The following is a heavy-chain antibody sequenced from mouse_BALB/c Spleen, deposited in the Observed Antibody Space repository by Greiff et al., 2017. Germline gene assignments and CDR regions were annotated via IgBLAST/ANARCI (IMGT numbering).Heavy chain of an antibody. D-gene: IGHD2-4*01. V-gene: IGHV1-4*02. Sequence: VQLQQSAAELARPGASVKMSCKASGYTFTSYTMHWVKQRPGQGLEWIGYINPSSGYTEYNQKFKDKTTLTADKSSSTAYMQLSSLTSEDSAVYYCARSGITMITGVAYWGQGTLVTVSA. CDR3: ARSGITMITGVAY. J-gene: IGHJ3*01. CDR2: INPSSGYT. CDR1: GYTFTSYT.